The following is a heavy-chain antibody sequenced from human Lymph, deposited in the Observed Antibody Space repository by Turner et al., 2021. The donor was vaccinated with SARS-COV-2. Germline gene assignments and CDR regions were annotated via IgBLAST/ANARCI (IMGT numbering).Heavy chain of an antibody. CDR1: GFIVSSNY. CDR3: ARDLQLYGMDV. D-gene: IGHD1-1*01. J-gene: IGHJ6*02. V-gene: IGHV3-53*02. Sequence: EVQLVETGAGLILPGGSLRLTCAASGFIVSSNYMNWVRQARGKGLEWVSLIYSGGSTYYADSVKGRFTISRDNSKNTLYLQMNSLRAEDTAVYYCARDLQLYGMDVWGQGTTVTVSS. CDR2: IYSGGST.